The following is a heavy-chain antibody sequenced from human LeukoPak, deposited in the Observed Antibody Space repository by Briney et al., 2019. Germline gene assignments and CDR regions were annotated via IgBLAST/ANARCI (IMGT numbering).Heavy chain of an antibody. Sequence: GGSLRLSCAASGFTFSGYAIHWVRQAPGKGLEWVAVISYDGTNKNYADPVKGRFTISRDNSKNTLYMQMNSLRAEDPAVYCCGRFLSSNRLGYCSPTCPYGARGPRVTVP. CDR2: ISYDGTNK. V-gene: IGHV3-30*07. CDR3: GRFLSSNRLGYCSPTCPY. D-gene: IGHD3-16*02. CDR1: GFTFSGYA. J-gene: IGHJ4*02.